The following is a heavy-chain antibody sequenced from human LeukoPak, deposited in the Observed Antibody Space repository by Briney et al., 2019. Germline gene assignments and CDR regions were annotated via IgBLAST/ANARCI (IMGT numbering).Heavy chain of an antibody. CDR3: ARGLPAERVWELLGRDFDY. Sequence: KPSQTLSLTCAVSGGSISSGGYSWSWIRQPPGKGLEWIGYIYHSGSTYYNPSLKSRVTISVDTSKNQFSLKLSSVTAADTAVYYCARGLPAERVWELLGRDFDYWGQGTLVTVSS. CDR2: IYHSGST. CDR1: GGSISSGGYS. J-gene: IGHJ4*02. D-gene: IGHD1-26*01. V-gene: IGHV4-30-2*01.